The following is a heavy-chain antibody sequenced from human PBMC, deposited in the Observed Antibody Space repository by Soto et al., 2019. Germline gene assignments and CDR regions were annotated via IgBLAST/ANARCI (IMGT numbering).Heavy chain of an antibody. CDR1: GYTFTKFH. J-gene: IGHJ4*02. V-gene: IGHV1-46*01. Sequence: ASVKVSCKASGYTFTKFHIHWVRQAPGQGLEWMGMIDPSGGVTRDAQRFQGRITMTSDTSTSSVYMELRGLTSEDTAVYYCARDVIGHDYYDTIGYYFYLWGPGTLVPVSS. CDR2: IDPSGGVT. D-gene: IGHD3-3*01. CDR3: ARDVIGHDYYDTIGYYFYL.